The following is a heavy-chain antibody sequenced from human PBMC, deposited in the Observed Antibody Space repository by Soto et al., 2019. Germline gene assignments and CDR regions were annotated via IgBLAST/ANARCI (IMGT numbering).Heavy chain of an antibody. V-gene: IGHV1-8*01. J-gene: IGHJ5*02. D-gene: IGHD1-1*01. Sequence: ASVKVSFKASGYTFTSYDINWVRQATGQGLEWMGWMNPNSGNTGYAQKFQGRVTMTRNTSISTAYMELSSLRSEDTAVYYYARTPHWSGTRFDPWGQGTLVTVSS. CDR3: ARTPHWSGTRFDP. CDR2: MNPNSGNT. CDR1: GYTFTSYD.